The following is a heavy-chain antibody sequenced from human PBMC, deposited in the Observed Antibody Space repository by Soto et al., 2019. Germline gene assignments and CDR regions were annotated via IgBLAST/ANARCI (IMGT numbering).Heavy chain of an antibody. CDR3: ARVTPTVTTTSPYFYY. CDR2: INPSGGST. CDR1: GYTFTSYY. V-gene: IGHV1-46*01. Sequence: QVQLVQSGAEVKKPGASVKVSCKASGYTFTSYYMHWERQAPGQGLEWRGIINPSGGSTSYAQKFQGRVTMTRDTSTSKVYMELSSLRSEDTAVYYCARVTPTVTTTSPYFYYWGQGTLVTVSS. D-gene: IGHD4-17*01. J-gene: IGHJ4*02.